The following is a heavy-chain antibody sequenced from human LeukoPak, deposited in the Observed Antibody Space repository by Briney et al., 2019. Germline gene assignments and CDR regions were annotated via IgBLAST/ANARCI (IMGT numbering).Heavy chain of an antibody. CDR1: GGSISSGDYY. CDR2: IHYSGSS. Sequence: PSETLSLTCTVSGGSISSGDYYWAWIRQTPGKGLEWIGSIHYSGSSHQKPSLKSRVTISVDTSKNQFSLRLSSVTAADTAVYYCAREYESSSYDYWGQGTLVTVSS. J-gene: IGHJ4*02. V-gene: IGHV4-39*07. CDR3: AREYESSSYDY. D-gene: IGHD6-13*01.